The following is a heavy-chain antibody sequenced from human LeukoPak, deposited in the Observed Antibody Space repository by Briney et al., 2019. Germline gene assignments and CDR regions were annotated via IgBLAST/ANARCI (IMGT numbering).Heavy chain of an antibody. J-gene: IGHJ4*02. D-gene: IGHD6-13*01. Sequence: ASVKVSCKASGYPFTDYYMHWVRQAPGQGLEWMGWINPNSGGTNSAQKFQGRVTMTRDTSISTAYMELSRLRSDDTAFYYCARVARYSSSSGDYWGQGTLVTVSS. V-gene: IGHV1-2*02. CDR3: ARVARYSSSSGDY. CDR2: INPNSGGT. CDR1: GYPFTDYY.